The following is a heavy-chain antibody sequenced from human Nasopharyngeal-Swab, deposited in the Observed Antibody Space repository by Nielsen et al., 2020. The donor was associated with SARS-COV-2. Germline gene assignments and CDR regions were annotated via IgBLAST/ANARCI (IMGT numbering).Heavy chain of an antibody. V-gene: IGHV3-30-3*01. J-gene: IGHJ6*02. CDR3: ARDTGSQMDV. Sequence: GGSLRLSCAASGLTFSSYAMHWVRQAPGKGLEWVAVISYDGSNKYYADSVKGRFTISRDNSKNTLYLQMNSLRAEDTAVYYCARDTGSQMDVWGQGTTVTVSS. CDR1: GLTFSSYA. CDR2: ISYDGSNK. D-gene: IGHD1-14*01.